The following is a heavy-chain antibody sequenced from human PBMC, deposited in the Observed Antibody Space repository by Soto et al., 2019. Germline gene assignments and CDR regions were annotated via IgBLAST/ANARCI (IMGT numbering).Heavy chain of an antibody. Sequence: QLLESGPGLVKPSETLSLTCTVSGGSISSSSYYWGWIRQPPGKGLEWIGSIYYSGSTYYNPSLKSRVTISVDTSKNQFSLKLSSVTAADTAVYYCARPRRSSPIRYGMDVWGQGTTVTVSS. CDR3: ARPRRSSPIRYGMDV. CDR2: IYYSGST. D-gene: IGHD6-6*01. J-gene: IGHJ6*02. CDR1: GGSISSSSYY. V-gene: IGHV4-39*01.